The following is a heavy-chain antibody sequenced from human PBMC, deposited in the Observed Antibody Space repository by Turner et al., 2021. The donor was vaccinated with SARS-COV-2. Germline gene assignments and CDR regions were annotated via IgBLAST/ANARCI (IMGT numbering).Heavy chain of an antibody. Sequence: QVQLVQSGAEVKKPGASVKVSCKVSGYPLTELSMHWVRQAPGKGLEWMGGFDPEDGETIYAQKFQGRVTMTEDTSTDTAYMELSSLRSEDTAVYYCAAGSAVAGTPQFYSYYYGMDVWGQGTTVTVSS. CDR2: FDPEDGET. V-gene: IGHV1-24*01. CDR3: AAGSAVAGTPQFYSYYYGMDV. J-gene: IGHJ6*02. CDR1: GYPLTELS. D-gene: IGHD6-19*01.